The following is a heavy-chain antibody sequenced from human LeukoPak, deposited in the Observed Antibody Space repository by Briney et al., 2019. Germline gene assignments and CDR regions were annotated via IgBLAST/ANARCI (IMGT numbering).Heavy chain of an antibody. J-gene: IGHJ5*02. D-gene: IGHD2-15*01. Sequence: ASVKVSCKTSGYIFTSYGISWVRQAPGQGLEWMGWINAYNGNTNYAQKLQGRVTMTTDTPTSTAYMELRSLRSDDTAVYYCARGMHPLYPHYNWFDPWGQGTLVTVSS. CDR3: ARGMHPLYPHYNWFDP. CDR2: INAYNGNT. V-gene: IGHV1-18*01. CDR1: GYIFTSYG.